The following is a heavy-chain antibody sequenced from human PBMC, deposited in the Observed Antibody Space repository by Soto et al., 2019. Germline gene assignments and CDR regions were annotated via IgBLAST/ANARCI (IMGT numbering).Heavy chain of an antibody. CDR2: IYYSGST. D-gene: IGHD3-3*01. CDR1: GGSISSYY. Sequence: KSSETLSLTCTVSGGSISSYYWSWIRQPPGKGLEWIGYIYYSGSTNYNPSLKRRLTISVDTSKNQFSLKLSSVTAADTAVYYCARHSGQYEVWRGYSSNNWFDPWGQGTLGT. J-gene: IGHJ5*02. V-gene: IGHV4-59*08. CDR3: ARHSGQYEVWRGYSSNNWFDP.